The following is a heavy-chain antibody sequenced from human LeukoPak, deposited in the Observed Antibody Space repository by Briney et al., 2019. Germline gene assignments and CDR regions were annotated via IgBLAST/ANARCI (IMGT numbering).Heavy chain of an antibody. CDR3: ARGVRAYYYMDV. J-gene: IGHJ6*03. CDR2: ISSSSSYI. Sequence: PGGSLRLSCAASGFTSSSYSMNWVRQAPGKGLEWVSSISSSSSYIYYADSVKGRFTISRDNAKNSLYLQMNSLRAEDTAVYYCARGVRAYYYMDVWGKGTTVTVSS. CDR1: GFTSSSYS. V-gene: IGHV3-21*01.